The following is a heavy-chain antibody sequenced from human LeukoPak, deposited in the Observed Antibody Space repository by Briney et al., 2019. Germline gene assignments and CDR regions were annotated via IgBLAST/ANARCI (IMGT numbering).Heavy chain of an antibody. D-gene: IGHD1-1*01. V-gene: IGHV4-59*08. CDR3: ARHGTSSYYYYAMDV. J-gene: IGHJ6*02. Sequence: SETLSLTCTVSGGSISNYYWSWIRQPPGKGLEWIGYIYYSANTNYNPSLKSRVTISVDTSKNQFSLRLSTVTAADTAVYYCARHGTSSYYYYAMDVWGQGTTVTVSS. CDR2: IYYSANT. CDR1: GGSISNYY.